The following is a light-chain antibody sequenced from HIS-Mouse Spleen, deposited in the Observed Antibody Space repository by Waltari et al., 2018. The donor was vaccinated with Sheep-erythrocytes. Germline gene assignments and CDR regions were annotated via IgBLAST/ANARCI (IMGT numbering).Light chain of an antibody. CDR3: QSADSSGTYPV. Sequence: SYELTQPPSVSVSPGQTARITCSGDALPKQYAYWYQQKPGQAPVLVIYKDRERPSGIPERFSGSSSGTTVTLTISGVQAEDEADYSCQSADSSGTYPVFGGGTKLTVL. CDR2: KDR. CDR1: ALPKQY. V-gene: IGLV3-25*03. J-gene: IGLJ2*01.